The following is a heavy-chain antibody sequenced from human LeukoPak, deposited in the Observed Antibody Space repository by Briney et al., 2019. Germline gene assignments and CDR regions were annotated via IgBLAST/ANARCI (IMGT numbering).Heavy chain of an antibody. Sequence: PGGSLRLSCAVSGFTFRNYGMHWVRQAPGKGLEWVSAISGSGSSTYYADSVKGRFIISRDNSKNTLYLQMNSLRAEDTAIYYCAKELGYCSAGRCEYFQHWGQGTLVTVSS. CDR2: ISGSGSST. CDR3: AKELGYCSAGRCEYFQH. CDR1: GFTFRNYG. D-gene: IGHD2-15*01. J-gene: IGHJ1*01. V-gene: IGHV3-23*01.